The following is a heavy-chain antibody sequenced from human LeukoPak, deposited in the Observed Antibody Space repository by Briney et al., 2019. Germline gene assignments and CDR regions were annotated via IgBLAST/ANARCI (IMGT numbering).Heavy chain of an antibody. D-gene: IGHD1-7*01. J-gene: IGHJ4*02. V-gene: IGHV3-30*01. Sequence: GRSLRLSCAASGFTFSSYAMHWVRQAPGKGLEWVAVISYDGSNKYYADSVKGRFTISRDNSKNTLYLQMNSLRAEDTAVYYCASLPRTGTTFTRAPGDYWGQGTLVTVSS. CDR3: ASLPRTGTTFTRAPGDY. CDR2: ISYDGSNK. CDR1: GFTFSSYA.